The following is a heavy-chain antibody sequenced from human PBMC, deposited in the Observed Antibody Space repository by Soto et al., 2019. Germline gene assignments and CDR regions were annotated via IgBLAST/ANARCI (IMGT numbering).Heavy chain of an antibody. V-gene: IGHV3-20*04. CDR2: INWNGGST. J-gene: IGHJ4*02. CDR1: GFTFDDYG. Sequence: EVQLVESGGGVVRPGGSLRLSCAASGFTFDDYGMSWDRQAPGKGLEWVSGINWNGGSTGYADSVKGRFTISRDNAKNSLYLQMNSLRAEDTALYYCARGGPAYYYDSSGNDYWGQGTLVTVSS. D-gene: IGHD3-22*01. CDR3: ARGGPAYYYDSSGNDY.